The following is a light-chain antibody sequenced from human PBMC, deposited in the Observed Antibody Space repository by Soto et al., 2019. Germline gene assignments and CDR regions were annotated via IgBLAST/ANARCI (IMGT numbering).Light chain of an antibody. Sequence: EIVMTQSPATLSVSPGERATLSCRASQSVSSDIAWYQQKPGQAPRLLIHAVSTRATGIPARFSGSGSETDFTLTISSLQSEDSAVYYCQQYHNWPPITFGQGTKVDI. CDR3: QQYHNWPPIT. J-gene: IGKJ1*01. V-gene: IGKV3-15*01. CDR2: AVS. CDR1: QSVSSD.